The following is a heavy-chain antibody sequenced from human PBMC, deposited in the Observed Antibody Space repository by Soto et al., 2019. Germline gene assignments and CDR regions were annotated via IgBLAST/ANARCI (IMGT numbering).Heavy chain of an antibody. J-gene: IGHJ4*01. D-gene: IGHD6-19*01. CDR3: ARGYSSGWVDY. CDR1: GYTFTSYA. V-gene: IGHV1-3*01. CDR2: INAGNGNT. Sequence: ASVKVSCKASGYTFTSYAMHWVRQAPGQRLEWMGWINAGNGNTKYSQKFQGRVTITRDTSASTAYMELSSLRSEDTAVYYCARGYSSGWVDYWGHGTLVSVSS.